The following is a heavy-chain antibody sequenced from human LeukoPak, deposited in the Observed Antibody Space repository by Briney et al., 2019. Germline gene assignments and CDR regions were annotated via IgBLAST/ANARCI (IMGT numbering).Heavy chain of an antibody. V-gene: IGHV1-18*01. CDR1: GYTFTGYG. D-gene: IGHD3-3*01. CDR2: ISAYNGNT. CDR3: ARVRYYDFWSGSPDYYMDV. J-gene: IGHJ6*03. Sequence: GASVKVSCKASGYTFTGYGISWVRQAPGQGLEWMGWISAYNGNTNYAQKLQGRVTMTTDTSTSTAYMELRSLRSDDTAVYYCARVRYYDFWSGSPDYYMDVWGKGTTVTVSS.